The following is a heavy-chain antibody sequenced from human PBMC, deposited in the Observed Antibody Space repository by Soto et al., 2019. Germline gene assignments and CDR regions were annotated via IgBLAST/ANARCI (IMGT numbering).Heavy chain of an antibody. D-gene: IGHD2-21*02. CDR1: GGTFSSYT. V-gene: IGHV1-69*02. Sequence: QVQLVQSGAEVKKPGSSVKVSCKASGGTFSSYTISWVRQAPGQGLEWMGRIIPILGIANYAQKFQGRVTITADKSTSPDYMDPSRLRSEERAVYYCAPLNGGNSDWGQGTLVTVSS. CDR2: IIPILGIA. CDR3: APLNGGNSD. J-gene: IGHJ4*02.